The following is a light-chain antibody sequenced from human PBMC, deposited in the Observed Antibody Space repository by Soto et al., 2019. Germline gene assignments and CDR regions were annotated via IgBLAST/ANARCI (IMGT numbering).Light chain of an antibody. J-gene: IGLJ3*02. CDR1: SGHSSYI. Sequence: QPVLTQSSSASASLGSSVKLTCTLSSGHSSYIIAWHQQQPGKAPRYLMKLEGSGSYNKGSGVPDRFSGSSSGADRYLTISNLQFEDEADYYCETWDSHTRVFGGGTQLTV. V-gene: IGLV4-60*02. CDR2: LEGSGSY. CDR3: ETWDSHTRV.